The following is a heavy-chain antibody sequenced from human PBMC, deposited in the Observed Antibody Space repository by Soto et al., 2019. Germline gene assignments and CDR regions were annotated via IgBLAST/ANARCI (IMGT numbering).Heavy chain of an antibody. V-gene: IGHV3-21*01. CDR2: ISSSSSYI. J-gene: IGHJ5*02. CDR1: GFTFSSYS. D-gene: IGHD6-13*01. CDR3: ARWQQLDLNWFDP. Sequence: EVQLVESGGGLVKPGGSLRLSCAASGFTFSSYSMNWVRQAPGKGLEWVSSISSSSSYISYADSVKGRFTISRDNAKNSLYLQMNSLRAEDTAVYYCARWQQLDLNWFDPWGQGTLVTVSS.